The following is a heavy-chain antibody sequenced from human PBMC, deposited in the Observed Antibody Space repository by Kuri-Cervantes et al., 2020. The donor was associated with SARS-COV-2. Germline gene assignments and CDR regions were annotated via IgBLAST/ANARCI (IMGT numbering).Heavy chain of an antibody. V-gene: IGHV3-30*07. J-gene: IGHJ4*02. CDR2: ISYDGSNK. CDR3: ATQTGGIY. CDR1: GFTFSSYA. Sequence: GESLKISCAASGFTFSSYAMSWVRQAPGKGLEWVAVISYDGSNKYYADSVKGRFTISRDNSKNTLYLQMNSLRAEDTAVYYCATQTGGIYWGQGTLVTVSS. D-gene: IGHD3-16*01.